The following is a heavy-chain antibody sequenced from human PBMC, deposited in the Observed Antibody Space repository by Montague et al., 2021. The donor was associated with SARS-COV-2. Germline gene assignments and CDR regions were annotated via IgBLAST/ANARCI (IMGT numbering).Heavy chain of an antibody. CDR3: ARGSHSGRWYGPKYYFDY. V-gene: IGHV4-34*01. CDR1: GGSFSGYY. CDR2: INHSGST. Sequence: SETLSLTCAVYGGSFSGYYWSWIRQPPGKGLEWIGEINHSGSTNYNPSLKSRVTISVDTSKNQFSLKLSSVTAADTAVYYCARGSHSGRWYGPKYYFDYWGQGTLVTVSS. J-gene: IGHJ4*02. D-gene: IGHD6-13*01.